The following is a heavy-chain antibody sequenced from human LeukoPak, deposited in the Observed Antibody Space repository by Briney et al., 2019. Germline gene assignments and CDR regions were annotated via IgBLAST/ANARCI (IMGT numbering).Heavy chain of an antibody. CDR3: AKDPCSGGSCYCDY. Sequence: GGTLRLFRAASVFTFSIYGMHWVRQPRGNELEQVPLIRYDGSNKYYADSVKGRFTISRDNSKNTLYLQMNSLRAEDTAVYYCAKDPCSGGSCYCDYWGQGTLVTVSS. V-gene: IGHV3-30*02. D-gene: IGHD2-15*01. J-gene: IGHJ4*02. CDR1: VFTFSIYG. CDR2: IRYDGSNK.